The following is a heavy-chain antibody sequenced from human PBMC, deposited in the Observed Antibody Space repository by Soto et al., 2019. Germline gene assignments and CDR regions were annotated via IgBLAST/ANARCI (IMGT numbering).Heavy chain of an antibody. Sequence: GGSLRLSCAASGFTFSSYGMHWVRQAPGKGLEWVAVTSSDGSSKYYADFVKGRFTISRDNSKNTLYLQMNSLRAEDTAVYYCAKGLLYDSSGYYTRIDYCGQGTLVTVSS. V-gene: IGHV3-30*18. D-gene: IGHD3-22*01. CDR3: AKGLLYDSSGYYTRIDY. CDR1: GFTFSSYG. J-gene: IGHJ4*02. CDR2: TSSDGSSK.